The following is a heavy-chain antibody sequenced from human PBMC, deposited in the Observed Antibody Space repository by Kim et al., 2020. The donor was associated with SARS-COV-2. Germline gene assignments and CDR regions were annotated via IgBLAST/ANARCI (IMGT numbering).Heavy chain of an antibody. Sequence: ASVKVSCKASGYIFTTYGFRWVRQAPGQGLELMGWISARDGNTHYAQKVQGRVTMTTDTSTSTAYMELWSLRSDDTAMYYCARGTYGDVSFDYWGQGTLVTVS. D-gene: IGHD4-17*01. J-gene: IGHJ4*02. CDR1: GYIFTTYG. V-gene: IGHV1-18*04. CDR2: ISARDGNT. CDR3: ARGTYGDVSFDY.